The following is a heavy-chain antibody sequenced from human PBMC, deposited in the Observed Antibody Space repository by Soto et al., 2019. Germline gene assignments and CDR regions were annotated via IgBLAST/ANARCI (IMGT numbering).Heavy chain of an antibody. CDR3: ANGGYCSTTSCVSWFDP. CDR1: GYSFTTYS. CDR2: LNAGNGDT. J-gene: IGHJ5*02. Sequence: QVHLEQSGAVVKKPGASVKVACKASGYSFTTYSMHWVRQAPGQRPEWIGWLNAGNGDTKYSQALQGRVTITVDTSATTVYLELSSLTSEDTAVYYCANGGYCSTTSCVSWFDPWGQGTQVTVSP. D-gene: IGHD2-2*01. V-gene: IGHV1-3*01.